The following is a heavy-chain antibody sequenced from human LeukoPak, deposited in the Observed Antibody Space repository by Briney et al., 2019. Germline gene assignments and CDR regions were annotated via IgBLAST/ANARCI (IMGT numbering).Heavy chain of an antibody. J-gene: IGHJ4*02. D-gene: IGHD3-10*01. CDR3: AKEGGYGSGGLDY. V-gene: IGHV4-39*02. CDR1: GGSISSSSYY. Sequence: PSETLSLTCTVSGGSISSSSYYWGWIRQPPGQGLEWIGSIYYSGSTYYNPSLKSRVTISVDTSKNQFSLKLSSLTAADTAVYYCAKEGGYGSGGLDYWGQGTLVTVSS. CDR2: IYYSGST.